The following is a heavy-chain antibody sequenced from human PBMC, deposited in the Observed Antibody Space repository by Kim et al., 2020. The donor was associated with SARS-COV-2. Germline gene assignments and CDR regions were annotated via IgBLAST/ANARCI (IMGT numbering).Heavy chain of an antibody. CDR2: IYYSGST. Sequence: SETLSLTCTVSGGSISSYYWSWIRQPPGKGLEWIGYIYYSGSTNYNPSLKSRVTISVDTSKNQFSLKLSSVTAADTAVYYCARHTLLELMDVWGQGTTVTVSS. V-gene: IGHV4-59*01. D-gene: IGHD1-7*01. CDR1: GGSISSYY. CDR3: ARHTLLELMDV. J-gene: IGHJ6*02.